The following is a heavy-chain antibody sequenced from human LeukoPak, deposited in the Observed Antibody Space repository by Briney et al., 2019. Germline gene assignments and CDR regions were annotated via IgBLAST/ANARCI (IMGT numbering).Heavy chain of an antibody. Sequence: GGSLRLSCAASGFTFSSYGMHWVRQAPGKGLEWVAVISYDGSNKYYADSVKGRFTISRDNSKNTPYLQMNSLRAEDTAVYYCAKDLALWFGEFIDYWGQGTLVTVSS. CDR2: ISYDGSNK. V-gene: IGHV3-30*18. J-gene: IGHJ4*02. CDR3: AKDLALWFGEFIDY. D-gene: IGHD3-10*01. CDR1: GFTFSSYG.